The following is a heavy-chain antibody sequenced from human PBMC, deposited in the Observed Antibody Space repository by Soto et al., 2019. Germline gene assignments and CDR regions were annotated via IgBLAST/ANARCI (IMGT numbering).Heavy chain of an antibody. V-gene: IGHV1-69*06. CDR1: GGTFSSYA. J-gene: IGHJ6*02. CDR2: IIPIFGTA. Sequence: ASVKVSCKASGGTFSSYAISWVRQAPGQGLEWMGGIIPIFGTANYAQKFQGRVTITADKSTSTAYMELSSLRSEDTAVYYCARVGDGSGSYYTPYYYGMDVWGQGTTVTVSS. D-gene: IGHD3-10*01. CDR3: ARVGDGSGSYYTPYYYGMDV.